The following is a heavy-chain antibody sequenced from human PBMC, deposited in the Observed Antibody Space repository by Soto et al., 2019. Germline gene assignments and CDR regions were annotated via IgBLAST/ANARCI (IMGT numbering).Heavy chain of an antibody. D-gene: IGHD6-19*01. CDR1: GYTFTSYG. J-gene: IGHJ6*02. V-gene: IGHV1-18*01. CDR3: ARVDYSRGWRQGPYYYYGMDV. Sequence: ASVKVSCKASGYTFTSYGISWVRQAPGQGLEWMGWISAYNGNTNYAQKLQGRVTMTTDTSTSTAYMELRSLRSDDTAVYYCARVDYSRGWRQGPYYYYGMDVWGQGTTVTVSS. CDR2: ISAYNGNT.